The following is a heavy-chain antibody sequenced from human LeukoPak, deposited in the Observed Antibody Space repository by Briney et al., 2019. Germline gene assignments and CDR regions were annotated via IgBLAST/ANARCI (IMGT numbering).Heavy chain of an antibody. V-gene: IGHV3-15*01. J-gene: IGHJ3*02. CDR2: IKSKTDGGTT. CDR3: TTSGGTLIGAFDI. D-gene: IGHD2/OR15-2a*01. CDR1: GFSFSSYW. Sequence: PGGSLRLSCAAAGFSFSSYWMRWVRQAPGKGLEWVGRIKSKTDGGTTDYAAPVKGRFTISRDDSKNTLYLQMNSLKTEDTAVYYCTTSGGTLIGAFDIWGQGTMVTVSS.